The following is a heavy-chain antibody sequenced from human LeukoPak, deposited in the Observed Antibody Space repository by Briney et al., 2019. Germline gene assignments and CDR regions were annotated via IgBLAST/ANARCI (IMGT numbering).Heavy chain of an antibody. CDR3: ASAAGWEFGY. D-gene: IGHD1-26*01. Sequence: GGSLRLSCVASVSSGLTRWMNWVRQAPGNGLEWVAIIKEDGSDKYYVDSVKGRFTISRDNAKNSVYLQMNSLRVEDTAVYYCASAAGWEFGYWGQGTLVTVSS. V-gene: IGHV3-7*01. CDR1: VSSGLTRW. CDR2: IKEDGSDK. J-gene: IGHJ4*02.